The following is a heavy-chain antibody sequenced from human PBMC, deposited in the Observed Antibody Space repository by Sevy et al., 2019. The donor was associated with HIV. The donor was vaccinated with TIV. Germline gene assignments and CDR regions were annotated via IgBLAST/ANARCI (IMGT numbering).Heavy chain of an antibody. CDR1: GFTFSSYA. CDR2: ISSNGGST. Sequence: GGSLRLSCAASGFTFSSYAMHWVRQAPGKGLEYVSAISSNGGSTYYADSVKGRFTISRDNSKNTLYLQMGSLGAEDMAVYYCARGTQRGLPFYYYGMDVWGQGTTVTVSS. D-gene: IGHD3-10*01. CDR3: ARGTQRGLPFYYYGMDV. J-gene: IGHJ6*02. V-gene: IGHV3-64*02.